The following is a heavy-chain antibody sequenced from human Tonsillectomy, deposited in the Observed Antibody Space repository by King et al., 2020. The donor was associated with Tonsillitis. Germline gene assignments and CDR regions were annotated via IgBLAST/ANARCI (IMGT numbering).Heavy chain of an antibody. CDR3: ARAPLLAGEANFDY. CDR1: GYSISSGYY. D-gene: IGHD3-16*01. J-gene: IGHJ4*02. V-gene: IGHV4-38-2*01. Sequence: QLQESGPGLVKPSETLSLTCAVSGYSISSGYYWGWIRQPPGKGLGWIWSIYHSGNTYYNPSLKSRATISVDTSKNKFSLQLSTVTAADTAVYYCARAPLLAGEANFDYWGQGTLVTVSS. CDR2: IYHSGNT.